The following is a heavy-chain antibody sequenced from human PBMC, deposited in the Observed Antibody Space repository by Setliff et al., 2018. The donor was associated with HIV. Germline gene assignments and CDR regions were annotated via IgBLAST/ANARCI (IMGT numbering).Heavy chain of an antibody. D-gene: IGHD3-16*01. CDR2: IGTGGDT. Sequence: GESLKISCAASGFAFDNYCMTWVRQAPGKGLEWVSAIGTGGDTYYVDSVKGRFTISRENARNSLYLQMNSLRAGDTAVYYCAREIRTVYTGGHYFYGIDVWGQGTAVTVSS. J-gene: IGHJ6*02. CDR1: GFAFDNYC. V-gene: IGHV3-13*01. CDR3: AREIRTVYTGGHYFYGIDV.